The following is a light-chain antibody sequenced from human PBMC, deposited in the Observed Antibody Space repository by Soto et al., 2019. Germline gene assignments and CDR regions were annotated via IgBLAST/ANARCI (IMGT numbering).Light chain of an antibody. J-gene: IGLJ1*01. CDR3: SSYTTSSALQV. CDR1: LCDFVLYSY. Sequence: APVSQYPRQSHTLLCRGPLCDFVLYSYVSSYQQHPGKAPKLMIYGVNNRPSGVSNRFSGSKSGNTASRTISGLQADDEADYYCSSYTTSSALQVFGTGTKVTVL. CDR2: GVN. V-gene: IGLV2-14*01.